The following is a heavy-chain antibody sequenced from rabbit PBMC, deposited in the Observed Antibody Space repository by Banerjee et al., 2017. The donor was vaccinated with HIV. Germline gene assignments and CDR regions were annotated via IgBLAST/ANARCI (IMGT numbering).Heavy chain of an antibody. CDR2: INTISGDT. CDR3: ASGYSDIYFNL. CDR1: GFSFSNKYV. Sequence: QEQLEESGGDLVKPEGSLTLTCKASGFSFSNKYVMCWVRQAPGKGLEWIGCINTISGDTVYAPWAKGRFTISKTSSTTVTLQMTSLTAADTATYFCASGYSDIYFNLWGQGTLVTVS. J-gene: IGHJ4*01. D-gene: IGHD1-1*01. V-gene: IGHV1S45*01.